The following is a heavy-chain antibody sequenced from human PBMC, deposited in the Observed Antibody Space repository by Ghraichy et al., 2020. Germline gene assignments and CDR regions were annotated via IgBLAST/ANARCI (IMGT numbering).Heavy chain of an antibody. V-gene: IGHV3-7*01. J-gene: IGHJ4*02. D-gene: IGHD5-12*01. CDR3: TRGLRYFDY. Sequence: SCAASGFTFSGYWMSWVRQAPGKGLEWVANIKKDGSEKYYVDSVKGRFTISRDNAKNSLYLQMNSLRAEDTAVYYCTRGLRYFDYRGQGTLVTVSS. CDR2: IKKDGSEK. CDR1: GFTFSGYW.